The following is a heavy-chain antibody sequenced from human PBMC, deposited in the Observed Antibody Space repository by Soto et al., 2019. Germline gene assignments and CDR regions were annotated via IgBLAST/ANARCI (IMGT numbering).Heavy chain of an antibody. J-gene: IGHJ5*02. CDR1: GGSISSHY. Sequence: PSETLSLTCTVSGGSISSHYWSWIRQPPGQGLEWIGYIYYSGSTNYNPSLKSRVTISVDTSKNQFSLKLSSVTAADTAVYYCARCWYSSSWYWFDPWGQGTLVTVSS. D-gene: IGHD6-13*01. V-gene: IGHV4-59*11. CDR2: IYYSGST. CDR3: ARCWYSSSWYWFDP.